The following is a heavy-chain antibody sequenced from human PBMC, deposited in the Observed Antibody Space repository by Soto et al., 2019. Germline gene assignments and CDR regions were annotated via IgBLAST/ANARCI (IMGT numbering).Heavy chain of an antibody. J-gene: IGHJ4*02. CDR1: GFTVSSNY. CDR3: ASVPTRSGLYYFDY. CDR2: IYSGGST. Sequence: EVQLVESGGGLVQPGGSLRLSCAASGFTVSSNYMSWVRQAPGKGLEWVSVIYSGGSTYYADSVKGRFTISRDNSKNTLYLQMNSLRAEDTAVYYCASVPTRSGLYYFDYWGQGTLVTVSS. V-gene: IGHV3-66*01.